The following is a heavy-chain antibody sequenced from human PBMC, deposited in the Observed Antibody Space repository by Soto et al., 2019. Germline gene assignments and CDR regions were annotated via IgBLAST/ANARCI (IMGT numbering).Heavy chain of an antibody. CDR3: AGGVATLLA. Sequence: EVQLVESGGGLVQPGGSLRLSCAASGFTFSTYWMHCVRQVPGKGLVWVSRINSDGSTTSYADSVKGRFTISRDNAKNTLFMQMNSLRAEDTAVYYCAGGVATLLAWGHGPLVTVSS. D-gene: IGHD5-12*01. V-gene: IGHV3-74*01. CDR1: GFTFSTYW. CDR2: INSDGSTT. J-gene: IGHJ5*01.